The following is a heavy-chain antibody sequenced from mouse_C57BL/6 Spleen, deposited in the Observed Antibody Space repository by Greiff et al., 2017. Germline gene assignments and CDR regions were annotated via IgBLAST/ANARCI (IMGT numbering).Heavy chain of an antibody. CDR3: ARHYDYEFAY. CDR2: ISSGSSTI. V-gene: IGHV5-17*01. CDR1: GFTFSDYG. D-gene: IGHD2-4*01. J-gene: IGHJ3*01. Sequence: EVQLVESGGGLVKPGGSLKLSCAASGFTFSDYGMHWVRQAPEKGLEWVAYISSGSSTIYYADTVKGRFTISRDNAKNTLFLQMTSLRSEDTAMYYCARHYDYEFAYWGQGTLVTVSA.